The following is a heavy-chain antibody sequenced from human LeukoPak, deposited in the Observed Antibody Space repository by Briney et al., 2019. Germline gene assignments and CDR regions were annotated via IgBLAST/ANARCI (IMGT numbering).Heavy chain of an antibody. CDR2: ISSSNRDI. Sequence: GGSLRLSCAASGFTFSSYSMNWVRQAPGKGLEWVSYISSSNRDIRYADSVKGRFTISRDKAKNSLYLQMNSLRVEDTAVYYCARDLTTTNPDSFDIWGQGTMVTVSS. D-gene: IGHD4/OR15-4a*01. V-gene: IGHV3-21*05. J-gene: IGHJ3*02. CDR1: GFTFSSYS. CDR3: ARDLTTTNPDSFDI.